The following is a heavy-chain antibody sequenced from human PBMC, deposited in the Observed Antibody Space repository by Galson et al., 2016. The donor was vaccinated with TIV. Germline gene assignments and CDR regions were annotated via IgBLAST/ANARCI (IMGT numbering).Heavy chain of an antibody. J-gene: IGHJ4*02. V-gene: IGHV3-30*04. D-gene: IGHD3-22*01. CDR3: ARGRDYYDTSVYYLFDY. CDR2: ITYDGSDT. CDR1: GFTFSTFA. Sequence: SLRLSCAASGFTFSTFAIHWVRQAPGKGLEWVAVITYDGSDTYYAESVKGRFTISRDNSKKTVYLQVNSLGAEDTAVYYCARGRDYYDTSVYYLFDYWGRGPLHIVS.